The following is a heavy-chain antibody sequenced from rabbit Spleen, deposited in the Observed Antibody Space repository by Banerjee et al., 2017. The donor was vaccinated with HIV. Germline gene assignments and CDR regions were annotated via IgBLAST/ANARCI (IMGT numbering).Heavy chain of an antibody. D-gene: IGHD1-1*01. J-gene: IGHJ4*01. CDR1: GFSFNTRYY. V-gene: IGHV1S45*01. CDR3: ARDVRATRSADLYL. Sequence: QEQLEESGGDLVKPEGSLTLTCTASGFSFNTRYYMCWVRQAPGKGLEWIACIDAGSSGDTYYASWAKGRFTISKTSSTTVTLQMTSLTAADTATYFCARDVRATRSADLYLWGQGTLVTVS. CDR2: IDAGSSGDT.